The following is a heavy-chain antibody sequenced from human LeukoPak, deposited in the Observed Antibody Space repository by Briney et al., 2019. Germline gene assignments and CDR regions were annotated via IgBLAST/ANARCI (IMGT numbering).Heavy chain of an antibody. CDR3: ARGGYYDILTGKPYYYYYMDV. Sequence: SVKVSCKASGGTLSSYAISWVRQAPGQGLEWMGGIIPIFGTANYAQKFQGRVTITADESTSTAYMELSSLRSEDTAVYYCARGGYYDILTGKPYYYYYMDVWGKGTTVTVSS. CDR1: GGTLSSYA. V-gene: IGHV1-69*01. J-gene: IGHJ6*03. D-gene: IGHD3-9*01. CDR2: IIPIFGTA.